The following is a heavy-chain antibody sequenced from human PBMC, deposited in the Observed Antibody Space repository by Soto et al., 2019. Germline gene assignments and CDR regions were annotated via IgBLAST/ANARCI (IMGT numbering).Heavy chain of an antibody. V-gene: IGHV1-69*01. CDR3: ARDGPLGYCSGGSCYSGWFDP. J-gene: IGHJ5*02. D-gene: IGHD2-15*01. Sequence: QVQLVQSGAEVKKPGSSVKVSCKASGGTFSSYAISWVRQAPGQGLEWMGGLIPIFGTANYAQKFQGRVTITADESTSTAYMELSSLRSEDTAVYYCARDGPLGYCSGGSCYSGWFDPWGQGTLVTVSS. CDR1: GGTFSSYA. CDR2: LIPIFGTA.